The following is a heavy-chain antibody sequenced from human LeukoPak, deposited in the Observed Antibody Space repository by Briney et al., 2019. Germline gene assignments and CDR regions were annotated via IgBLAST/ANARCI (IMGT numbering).Heavy chain of an antibody. V-gene: IGHV3-30-3*01. CDR2: ISYDGSNK. J-gene: IGHJ4*02. Sequence: GGSLRLSCAASGFTFSSYAMHWVRQAPGKGLEWAAVISYDGSNKYYADSVKGRFTISRDNSKNTLYLQMNSLRAEDTAVYYCARAGCSSTSCPVDYWGQGTLVTVSS. CDR1: GFTFSSYA. CDR3: ARAGCSSTSCPVDY. D-gene: IGHD2-2*01.